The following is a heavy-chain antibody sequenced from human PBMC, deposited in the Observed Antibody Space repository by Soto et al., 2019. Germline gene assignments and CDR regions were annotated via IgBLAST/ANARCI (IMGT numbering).Heavy chain of an antibody. J-gene: IGHJ4*02. CDR3: ARDRYCSNGVCYSDY. V-gene: IGHV3-7*05. D-gene: IGHD2-8*01. CDR1: GLTFSTYY. Sequence: GSLRLSFEASGLTFSTYYIIWVLPSPLKGLEWVANTEPDGSEKYYLDSVKGRFTISRDNAKNSLYLQMNNLGAEDTAVYYCARDRYCSNGVCYSDYWGQGTLVTVSS. CDR2: TEPDGSEK.